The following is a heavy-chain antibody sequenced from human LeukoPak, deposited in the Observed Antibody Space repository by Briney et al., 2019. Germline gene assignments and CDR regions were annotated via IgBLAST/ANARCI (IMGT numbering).Heavy chain of an antibody. CDR1: GDSISSNYW. CDR3: ARDGGYDFWSGYYVGWFDP. Sequence: SETLSLTCAVSGDSISSNYWWTWVRQPPGKGLEWIGSIYYSGSTYYNPSLKSRVTISVDTSKNQFSLKLSSVTAADTAVYYCARDGGYDFWSGYYVGWFDPWGQGTLVTVPS. CDR2: IYYSGST. J-gene: IGHJ5*02. D-gene: IGHD3-3*01. V-gene: IGHV4-4*02.